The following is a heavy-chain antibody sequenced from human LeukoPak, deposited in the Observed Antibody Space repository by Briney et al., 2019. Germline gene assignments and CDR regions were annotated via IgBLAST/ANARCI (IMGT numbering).Heavy chain of an antibody. D-gene: IGHD1-26*01. CDR1: GGSISSYY. J-gene: IGHJ5*02. Sequence: SETLSLTCTVSGGSISSYYWSWIRQPPGKGLEWIGYIYYSGSTNYNPSLKSRVTISVDTSKNQFSLKLSSVTAADTAVHYCARSRSGSYDTWGQRTLVTVSS. CDR3: ARSRSGSYDT. CDR2: IYYSGST. V-gene: IGHV4-59*01.